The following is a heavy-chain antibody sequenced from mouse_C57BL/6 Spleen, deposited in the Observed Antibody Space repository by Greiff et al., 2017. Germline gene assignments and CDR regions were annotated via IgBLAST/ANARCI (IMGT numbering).Heavy chain of an antibody. V-gene: IGHV3-8*01. CDR1: GYSITSYY. J-gene: IGHJ3*01. CDR2: ISYSGST. CDR3: ARCYGNYFAWFAY. D-gene: IGHD2-1*01. Sequence: EVKLLESGPGLAKPSPTLSLTCSATGYSITSYYWNWMRKIPGNKLEYIGYISYSGSTYYNPSLKSRNSITRDTSKNQYYLQLNSVTTEDTATYYCARCYGNYFAWFAYWGQGTLVTVSA.